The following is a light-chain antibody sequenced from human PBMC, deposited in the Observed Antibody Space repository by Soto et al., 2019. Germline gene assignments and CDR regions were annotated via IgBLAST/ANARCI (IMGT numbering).Light chain of an antibody. CDR3: CSYAGTSFWV. V-gene: IGLV2-23*01. CDR1: SSDVGTYKF. J-gene: IGLJ3*02. Sequence: QSALTQPASVSGSPGQSITISCTGTSSDVGTYKFVSWYQLHPGKVPTLMIHEGTKRPSGVSNRFSGSKSGNTATLTISGLQPEDEANYYCCSYAGTSFWVFGGGTKVTVL. CDR2: EGT.